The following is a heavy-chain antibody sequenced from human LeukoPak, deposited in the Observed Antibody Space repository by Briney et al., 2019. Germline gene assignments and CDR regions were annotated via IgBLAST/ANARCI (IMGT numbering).Heavy chain of an antibody. D-gene: IGHD2-2*01. CDR3: ARDCSTSCYYDYYYGMDV. Sequence: GGSLRLSCAASGFPFNAYWMTWVRQAPGKGLEWVANIRQDGDTKYYVDSVKGRFTISRDNAMNSLYLQMNSLRAEDTAIYYCARDCSTSCYYDYYYGMDVWGQGTTVTVSS. CDR2: IRQDGDTK. J-gene: IGHJ6*02. CDR1: GFPFNAYW. V-gene: IGHV3-7*03.